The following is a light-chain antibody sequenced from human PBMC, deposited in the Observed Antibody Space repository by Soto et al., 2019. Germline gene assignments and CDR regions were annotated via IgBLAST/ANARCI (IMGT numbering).Light chain of an antibody. CDR2: DAS. Sequence: EIVLTQSPATLSLSPGERATLSCRTSQSVSNYLAWYQQKPGQAPRLLIYDASNRATGIPARFSGSGSGTDFPLTISSLEAKDFAVYYCQQGGTFGQGTRLEIK. V-gene: IGKV3-11*01. J-gene: IGKJ5*01. CDR3: QQGGT. CDR1: QSVSNY.